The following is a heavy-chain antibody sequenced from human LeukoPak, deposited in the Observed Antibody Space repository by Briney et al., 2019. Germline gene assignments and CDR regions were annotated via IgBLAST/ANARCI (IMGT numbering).Heavy chain of an antibody. J-gene: IGHJ4*02. D-gene: IGHD6-6*01. V-gene: IGHV4-39*01. CDR3: ARLPLYSSSSETDY. CDR1: GGSISSSSCY. Sequence: SETLSLTCTVSGGSISSSSCYWGWIRQPPGKGLEWIGSIYYSGSTYYNPSLKSRVTISVDTSKNQFSLKLSSVTAADTAVYYCARLPLYSSSSETDYWGQGTLVTVSS. CDR2: IYYSGST.